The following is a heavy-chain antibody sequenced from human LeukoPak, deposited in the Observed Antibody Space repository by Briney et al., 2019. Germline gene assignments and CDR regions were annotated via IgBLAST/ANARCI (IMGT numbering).Heavy chain of an antibody. CDR1: GFTFSGYG. D-gene: IGHD1-1*01. Sequence: GGCLRLSCAASGFTFSGYGMHWVRQAPGKGLVWVALISFDGSNQYYADSVKGRFTISRDNSKNTLYLQMSSLRAEDTAVYYCARWNDEGAFDYWGQGTLVTVSS. V-gene: IGHV3-30*03. J-gene: IGHJ4*02. CDR3: ARWNDEGAFDY. CDR2: ISFDGSNQ.